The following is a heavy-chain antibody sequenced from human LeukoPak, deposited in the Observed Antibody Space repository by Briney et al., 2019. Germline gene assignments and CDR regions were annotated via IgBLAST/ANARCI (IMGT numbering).Heavy chain of an antibody. CDR2: ISLDGSYK. CDR1: GFTFNSYT. D-gene: IGHD4-23*01. CDR3: AKVDTVVTPRDY. J-gene: IGHJ4*02. V-gene: IGHV3-30-3*01. Sequence: QSGGSLRLSCEASGFTFNSYTMQWVRQAPGKGLEWVALISLDGSYKFYADSVEGRFTISRDNSKSTLYLQMSSLRAEDTAVYYCAKVDTVVTPRDYWGQGTLVTVSS.